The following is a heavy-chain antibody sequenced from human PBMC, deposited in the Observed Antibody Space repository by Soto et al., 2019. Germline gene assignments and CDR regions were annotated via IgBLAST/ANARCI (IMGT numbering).Heavy chain of an antibody. V-gene: IGHV4-61*01. Sequence: SETLSLTCTVSGGSISSSSYYWSWIRQPPGKGLEWIGYIYYSGSTNYNPSLKSRVTISVDTSKNQFSLKLSSVTAADTAVYYCARGTLLAAQGGWFDPWGQGTLVTVSS. D-gene: IGHD3-10*01. CDR2: IYYSGST. CDR3: ARGTLLAAQGGWFDP. CDR1: GGSISSSSYY. J-gene: IGHJ5*02.